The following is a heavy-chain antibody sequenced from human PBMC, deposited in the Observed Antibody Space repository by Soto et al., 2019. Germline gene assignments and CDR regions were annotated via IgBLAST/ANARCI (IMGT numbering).Heavy chain of an antibody. CDR1: GYTFSNYY. Sequence: ASVKVSCKASGYTFSNYYMHWVRQAPGQGLEWMGIINPSGGTISYAQRFQGRVTMTRDTSTSTVYMELSSLRSEDTAVYYCATRSRTMGYCGGGTCYLPDYWGQGTLVTVSS. CDR3: ATRSRTMGYCGGGTCYLPDY. D-gene: IGHD2-15*01. CDR2: INPSGGTI. V-gene: IGHV1-46*03. J-gene: IGHJ4*02.